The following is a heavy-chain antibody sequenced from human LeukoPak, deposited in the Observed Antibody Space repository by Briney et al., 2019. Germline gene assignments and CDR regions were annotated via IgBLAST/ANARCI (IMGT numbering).Heavy chain of an antibody. CDR1: GFTFSSYE. CDR2: ISSSGSTI. J-gene: IGHJ4*02. CDR3: ARGYLKRDY. Sequence: GGSLRLSCAASGFTFSSYEVNWVRQAPGKGLEWVSYISSSGSTIYYADSVKGRFTISRDNAKISLFLQMNTLRAEDTAVYYCARGYLKRDYWGQGTLVTVSS. V-gene: IGHV3-48*03. D-gene: IGHD1-14*01.